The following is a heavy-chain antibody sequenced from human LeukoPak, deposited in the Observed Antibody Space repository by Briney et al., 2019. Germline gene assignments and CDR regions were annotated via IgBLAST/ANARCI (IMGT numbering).Heavy chain of an antibody. Sequence: GAAVPVSRLPSGGTFSSYAIRWVRPAPGQGLAWVGRIIPILGMANYAQKFQGRVTITADKSTSTVYMELSSLRSEDTAVYYCARAPLAGIPLFDYWGQGTLVTVSS. CDR2: IIPILGMA. D-gene: IGHD3-10*01. CDR1: GGTFSSYA. CDR3: ARAPLAGIPLFDY. J-gene: IGHJ4*02. V-gene: IGHV1-69*04.